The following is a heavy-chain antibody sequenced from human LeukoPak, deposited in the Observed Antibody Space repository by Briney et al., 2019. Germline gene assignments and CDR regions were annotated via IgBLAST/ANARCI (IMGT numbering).Heavy chain of an antibody. CDR3: ARDMKGSGWYYYYGMDV. V-gene: IGHV1-18*01. Sequence: EASVKVSCKASGYTFTSYGISWVRQAPGQGLEWMGLISAYNGNTNYVQKLQGRVTMTTDTSTSTAYMELRSLRSDDTAVYYCARDMKGSGWYYYYGMDVWGQGTTVTVSS. CDR2: ISAYNGNT. D-gene: IGHD6-19*01. CDR1: GYTFTSYG. J-gene: IGHJ6*02.